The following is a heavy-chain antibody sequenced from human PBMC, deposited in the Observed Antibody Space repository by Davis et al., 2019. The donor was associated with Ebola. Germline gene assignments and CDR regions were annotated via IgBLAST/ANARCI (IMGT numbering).Heavy chain of an antibody. J-gene: IGHJ6*02. CDR1: GGSISSSSYY. D-gene: IGHD2-2*01. Sequence: MPSETLSLTCTVSGGSISSSSYYWGWIRQPPGKGLEWIGSIYYSGSTYYNPSLKSRVTISVDTSKNQFSLKLSSVTAADTAVYYCASVEVVVVPAAIRWDYGMDVWGQGTTVTVSS. V-gene: IGHV4-39*07. CDR3: ASVEVVVVPAAIRWDYGMDV. CDR2: IYYSGST.